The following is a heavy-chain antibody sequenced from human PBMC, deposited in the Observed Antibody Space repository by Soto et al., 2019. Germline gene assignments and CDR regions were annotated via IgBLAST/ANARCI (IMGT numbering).Heavy chain of an antibody. V-gene: IGHV3-23*01. J-gene: IGHJ4*02. CDR3: ARNSGNFRDFDY. Sequence: GESLKISCATSGFNIYSYAMSWVRQAPGKGPEWVSGISGSGGATYYADSVKGRFTISRDSSKSTVYLQMDSLGAEDTAKYYCARNSGNFRDFDYWGQGTLVTVSS. CDR1: GFNIYSYA. CDR2: ISGSGGAT. D-gene: IGHD1-26*01.